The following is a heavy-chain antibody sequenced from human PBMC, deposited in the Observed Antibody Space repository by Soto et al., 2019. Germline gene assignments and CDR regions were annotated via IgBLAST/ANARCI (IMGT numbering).Heavy chain of an antibody. D-gene: IGHD6-19*01. J-gene: IGHJ3*02. CDR3: ARGLIAVAGTSQRAFDI. CDR1: GGSFSGYY. V-gene: IGHV4-34*01. Sequence: QVQLQQWGAGLLKPSETLSLTCAVYGGSFSGYYWSWIRQPPGKGLEWIGEINLSGSTNYNPSLKSRVTISVDTSKNQFSLKLSSVTAADTAVYYCARGLIAVAGTSQRAFDIWGQGTMVTVSS. CDR2: INLSGST.